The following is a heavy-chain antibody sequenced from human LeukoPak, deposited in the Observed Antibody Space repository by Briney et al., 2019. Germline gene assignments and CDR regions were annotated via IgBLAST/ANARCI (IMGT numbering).Heavy chain of an antibody. Sequence: GGSLRLSCAASGFTFSSYWMSWVRQAPGEGLEWVANIKQDGTEKYYVDSVKGRFTISRDNAKNSLYLQMNSLRAEDTAVYYCARDSHHGSYDSSGFRAPFDCWGQGTLVTVSS. V-gene: IGHV3-7*01. D-gene: IGHD3-22*01. J-gene: IGHJ4*02. CDR2: IKQDGTEK. CDR3: ARDSHHGSYDSSGFRAPFDC. CDR1: GFTFSSYW.